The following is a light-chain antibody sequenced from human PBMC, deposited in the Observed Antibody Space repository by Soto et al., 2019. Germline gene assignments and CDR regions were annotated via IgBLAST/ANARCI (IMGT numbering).Light chain of an antibody. V-gene: IGLV2-23*01. J-gene: IGLJ1*01. CDR1: SSDVGSYNL. CDR3: CSYAGSSTYV. CDR2: EGS. Sequence: QSFLTQPASVSGYPGQSITISCTGTSSDVGSYNLVSWYQQHPGKAPKLMIYEGSKRPSGVSNRFSGSKSGNTASLTISGLQAEDEADYYCCSYAGSSTYVFGTGTKVTVL.